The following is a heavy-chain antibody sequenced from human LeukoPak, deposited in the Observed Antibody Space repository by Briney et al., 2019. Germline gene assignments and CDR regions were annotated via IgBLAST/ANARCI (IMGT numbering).Heavy chain of an antibody. Sequence: PSETLSLTCTVSGGSISSGDYYWSWIRQPPGKGMEWIAYMYYSGSTYYNPSLKSRVTMSADTSKNQLSLKLSSVTAADTAVYYCARPYYYDSRIDPWGQGILVTVSS. V-gene: IGHV4-30-4*01. CDR3: ARPYYYDSRIDP. CDR1: GGSISSGDYY. CDR2: MYYSGST. J-gene: IGHJ5*02. D-gene: IGHD3-22*01.